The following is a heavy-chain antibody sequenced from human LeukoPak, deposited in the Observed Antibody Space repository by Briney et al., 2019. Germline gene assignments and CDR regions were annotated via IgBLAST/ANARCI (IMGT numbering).Heavy chain of an antibody. J-gene: IGHJ5*02. Sequence: KPSETLSLTCTVSGYSISSGYYWGWIRQPPGKGLEWIGSIYHSGSTYYNPSLKSRVTISVDTSKNQFSLKLSSVTAADTAVYYCARETGGGFDPWGQGTLVTVSS. CDR3: ARETGGGFDP. D-gene: IGHD3-10*01. V-gene: IGHV4-38-2*02. CDR1: GYSISSGYY. CDR2: IYHSGST.